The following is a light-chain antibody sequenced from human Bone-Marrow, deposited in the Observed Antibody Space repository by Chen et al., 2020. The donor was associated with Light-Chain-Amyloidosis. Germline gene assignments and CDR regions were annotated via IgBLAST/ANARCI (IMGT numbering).Light chain of an antibody. V-gene: IGLV3-25*03. CDR1: DLPTKY. CDR3: QSADSSGTYEVI. J-gene: IGLJ2*01. CDR2: RDT. Sequence: SYELTQPPSVSVSPGQTAWLTGTGDDLPTKYAYWYQQKPGQAPVLVIHRDTERPSGISERFSGSSSGTTATLTISGVQAEDEADYHCQSADSSGTYEVILGGGTKLTVL.